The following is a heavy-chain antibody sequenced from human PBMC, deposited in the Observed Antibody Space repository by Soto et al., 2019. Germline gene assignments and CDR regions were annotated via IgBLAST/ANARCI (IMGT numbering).Heavy chain of an antibody. CDR2: LSYDGSIK. J-gene: IGHJ4*02. CDR1: GFTFSTYA. CDR3: ARDMAGSAWAFDL. Sequence: QMQLVESGGGVVQPGGSLRLSCAASGFTFSTYAMHWVRQAPGKGLEWVADLSYDGSIKYYTDSVRGRFTISRENSKKTLYLEVNSLRPEDTAIYYCARDMAGSAWAFDLWGQGTLVSVSS. D-gene: IGHD6-19*01. V-gene: IGHV3-30*04.